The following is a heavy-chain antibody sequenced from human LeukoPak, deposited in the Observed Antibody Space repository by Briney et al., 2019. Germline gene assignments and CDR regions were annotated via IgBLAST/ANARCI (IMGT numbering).Heavy chain of an antibody. V-gene: IGHV3-49*03. Sequence: GGSLRLSCTGSGFDFGGSGVSWFRQAPGKGLEWVALIRSKTYGESIEYAASVQGRFTISRDDSKSIAYLQMNSLKTEDTAMYYCTRAPHYDFWFDCWGQGTLVTVSS. CDR3: TRAPHYDFWFDC. CDR1: GFDFGGSG. J-gene: IGHJ4*02. CDR2: IRSKTYGESI. D-gene: IGHD3-3*01.